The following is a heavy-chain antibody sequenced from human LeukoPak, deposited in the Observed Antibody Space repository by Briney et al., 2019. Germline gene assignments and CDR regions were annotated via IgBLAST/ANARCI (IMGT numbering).Heavy chain of an antibody. CDR3: ASLAREDWTATTADY. CDR1: GFTVSSNY. D-gene: IGHD3/OR15-3a*01. CDR2: IYSGGST. J-gene: IGHJ4*02. Sequence: GGSLRLSCAASGFTVSSNYMSWVRQAPGKGLEWVSVIYSGGSTYYADSVKGRFTISRDNSKNTLYLQMNSPRAEDTAVYYCASLAREDWTATTADYWGQGTLVTVSS. V-gene: IGHV3-53*01.